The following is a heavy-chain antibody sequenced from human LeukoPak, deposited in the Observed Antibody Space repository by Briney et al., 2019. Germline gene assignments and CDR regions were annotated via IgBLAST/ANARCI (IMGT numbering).Heavy chain of an antibody. CDR1: GGSISSGGEY. V-gene: IGHV4-31*03. CDR3: ARYFEH. Sequence: SETLSLTCTVSGGSISSGGEYWTWIRQHPGKGLEWIGYIYHSGSTEYNPSLKSRVTISVDTSKNQFSLNLRSVTAADTAVYYCARYFEHWGQGTLVTVSS. CDR2: IYHSGST. J-gene: IGHJ4*02.